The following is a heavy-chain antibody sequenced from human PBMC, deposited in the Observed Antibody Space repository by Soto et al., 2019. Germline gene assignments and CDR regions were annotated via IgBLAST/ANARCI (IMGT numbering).Heavy chain of an antibody. Sequence: SETLSLTCTVSGGSISSYYWSWIRQPPGKGLEWIGYIYYSGSTNYNPSLKSRVTISVDTSKNQFSLKLSSVTAADTAEYYCARVYSSGWYGDYWGQGTLVTVPQ. CDR3: ARVYSSGWYGDY. CDR2: IYYSGST. V-gene: IGHV4-59*01. D-gene: IGHD6-19*01. J-gene: IGHJ4*02. CDR1: GGSISSYY.